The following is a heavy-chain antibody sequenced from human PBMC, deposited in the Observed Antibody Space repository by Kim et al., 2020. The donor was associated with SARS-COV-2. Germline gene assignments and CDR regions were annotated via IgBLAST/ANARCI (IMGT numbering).Heavy chain of an antibody. Sequence: GIANYAQKFQGGVTMTADNSTSTAYMELSSLRCEDTAVYYCASPPHGMDVWGQGTTVTVSS. CDR2: GIA. J-gene: IGHJ6*02. CDR3: ASPPHGMDV. V-gene: IGHV1-69*02.